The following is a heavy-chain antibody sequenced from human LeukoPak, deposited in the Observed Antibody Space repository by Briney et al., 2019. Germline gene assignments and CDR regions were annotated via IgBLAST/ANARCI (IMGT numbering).Heavy chain of an antibody. CDR1: GFTFSSYA. V-gene: IGHV3-30-3*01. D-gene: IGHD1-26*01. J-gene: IGHJ4*02. Sequence: PGRSLRLSCAASGFTFSSYAMHWVRQAPGKGLEWVAVISYDGSNKYYADSVKGRFTITRDNSKNTLYLQMNSLRAEDTAVYYCARDLVGATYYFDYWGQGTLVTVSS. CDR2: ISYDGSNK. CDR3: ARDLVGATYYFDY.